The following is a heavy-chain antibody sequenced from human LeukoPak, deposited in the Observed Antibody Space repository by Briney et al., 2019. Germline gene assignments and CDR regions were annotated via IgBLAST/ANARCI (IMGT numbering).Heavy chain of an antibody. J-gene: IGHJ6*03. D-gene: IGHD1-26*01. V-gene: IGHV4-39*01. CDR2: IFYTGNT. Sequence: SETLSLTCSVSGVYFSSSGCYWGWIRQPPGKGLEWIGSIFYTGNTYYNPSLKSRITISADTSKNQFSLELRFVTAADTAVYYCARGLPWELVYMDVWGKGTTVTVSS. CDR1: GVYFSSSGCY. CDR3: ARGLPWELVYMDV.